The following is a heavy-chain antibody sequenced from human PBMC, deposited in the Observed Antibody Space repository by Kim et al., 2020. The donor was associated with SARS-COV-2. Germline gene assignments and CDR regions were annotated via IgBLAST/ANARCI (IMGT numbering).Heavy chain of an antibody. CDR3: ARGIVATIGLGVNHRQPSGRVFDY. CDR2: INHSGST. Sequence: SETLSLTCAVYGGSFSGYYWSWIRQPPGKGLEWIGEINHSGSTNYNPSLKSRVTISVDTSKNQFSLKLSSVTAADTAVYYCARGIVATIGLGVNHRQPSGRVFDYWGQGTLVTVSS. J-gene: IGHJ4*02. V-gene: IGHV4-34*01. CDR1: GGSFSGYY. D-gene: IGHD5-12*01.